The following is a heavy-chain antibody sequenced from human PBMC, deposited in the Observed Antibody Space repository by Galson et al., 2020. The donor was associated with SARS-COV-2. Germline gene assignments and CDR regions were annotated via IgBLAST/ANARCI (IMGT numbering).Heavy chain of an antibody. J-gene: IGHJ4*02. CDR1: GFTFSSYG. D-gene: IGHD3-22*01. Sequence: QLGESLKISCAASGFTFSSYGMHWVRQAPGKGLEWVALIRYDGSNKYYAESVKGRFTISRDNSKNTLYLQINSLRAEDTAVYYCAKSSLPHYYDSSGYLAYWGQGTLVTVSS. V-gene: IGHV3-30*02. CDR2: IRYDGSNK. CDR3: AKSSLPHYYDSSGYLAY.